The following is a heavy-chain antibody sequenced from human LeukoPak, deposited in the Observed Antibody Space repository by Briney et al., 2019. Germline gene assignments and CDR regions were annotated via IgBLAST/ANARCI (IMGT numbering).Heavy chain of an antibody. J-gene: IGHJ4*02. V-gene: IGHV1-2*02. CDR1: AYTFTCYY. D-gene: IGHD3-22*01. Sequence: ASVKVSCKASAYTFTCYYMHWVREAPGQGLEWMGWINPNSGGTNYAQKFQGRVTMTRDTSISTAYMELSRLRSDDTAVYYCARGGASGYYLFDLDYWGQGTLVTVSS. CDR3: ARGGASGYYLFDLDY. CDR2: INPNSGGT.